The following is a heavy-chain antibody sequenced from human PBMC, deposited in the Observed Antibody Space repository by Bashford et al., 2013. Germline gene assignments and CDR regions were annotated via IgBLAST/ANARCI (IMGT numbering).Heavy chain of an antibody. D-gene: IGHD2-2*01. Sequence: GESLKISCKGSGYSFTSYWISWVRQMPGKGLEWMGRIDPSDSYTNYSPSFQGHVTISADKSISTAYLQWSSLKASDTAMYYCARRVYCSSTSCYYYYGMDVWGQGTTVTVSS. V-gene: IGHV5-10-1*01. CDR3: ARRVYCSSTSCYYYYGMDV. CDR2: IDPSDSYT. J-gene: IGHJ6*02. CDR1: GYSFTSYW.